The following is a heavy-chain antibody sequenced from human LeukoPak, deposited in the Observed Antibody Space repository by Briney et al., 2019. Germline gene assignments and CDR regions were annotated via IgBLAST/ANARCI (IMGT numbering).Heavy chain of an antibody. Sequence: SETLSLTCTVSGGSISPYYWNWIRQPPGKGLEWIGYIYYSGGTNYNASVTSRVTISVDTSQNQFSLRLSSVTAADTAVYYCARRAAAVGTYYMDVWGKGTTVTVSS. D-gene: IGHD6-13*01. J-gene: IGHJ6*03. CDR1: GGSISPYY. CDR2: IYYSGGT. V-gene: IGHV4-59*01. CDR3: ARRAAAVGTYYMDV.